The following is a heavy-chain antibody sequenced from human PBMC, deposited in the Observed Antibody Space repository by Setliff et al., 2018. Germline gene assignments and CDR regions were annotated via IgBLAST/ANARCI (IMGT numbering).Heavy chain of an antibody. Sequence: ASVKVSCKTSGFNFITYGFSWVRQAPGQGLEWMGWISPYSGETNNAQKFQDRPSVTADTSSKTIYMELRSLTSDDTAVYFCMTSRAPRVVLAADFDLWGQGTLVTVSS. V-gene: IGHV1-18*01. D-gene: IGHD2-21*01. CDR1: GFNFITYG. J-gene: IGHJ4*02. CDR3: MTSRAPRVVLAADFDL. CDR2: ISPYSGET.